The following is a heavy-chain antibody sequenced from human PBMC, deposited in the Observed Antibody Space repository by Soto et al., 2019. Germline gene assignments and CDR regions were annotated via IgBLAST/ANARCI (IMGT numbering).Heavy chain of an antibody. V-gene: IGHV3-74*01. CDR1: GFTFSMSW. CDR3: ASSVVQVAPFDP. J-gene: IGHJ5*02. Sequence: EVQLVESGGDLVQPGGSLRLSCAASGFTFSMSWMHWVRQAPGKGLVWVSRINSDGSSTNYADSVKGRFTVSRDNAKNTLDLQMNSLRAEDTAVYYCASSVVQVAPFDPWGQGTLVTVSS. CDR2: INSDGSST. D-gene: IGHD1-1*01.